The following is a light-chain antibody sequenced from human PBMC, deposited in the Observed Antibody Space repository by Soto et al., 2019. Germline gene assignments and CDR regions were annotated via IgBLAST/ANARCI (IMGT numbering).Light chain of an antibody. V-gene: IGKV1-5*03. CDR1: QTISSW. J-gene: IGKJ1*01. CDR3: QQYNSYWT. CDR2: KAS. Sequence: DIHITHSPSTLSGSVGDRVTITCRASQTISSWLAWYQQKPGKAPKLLIYKASTLKSGVPSRFSGSGSGTEFTLTISSLQPDDYATYYCQQYNSYWTFGQGTKVDIK.